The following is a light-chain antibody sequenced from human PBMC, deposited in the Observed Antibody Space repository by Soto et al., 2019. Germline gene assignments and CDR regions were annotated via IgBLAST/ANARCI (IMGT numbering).Light chain of an antibody. Sequence: ETVMTQSPATLSVSPGETVTLSCRASQSVSSNLAWYQQKPGQAPRLLIYGASTRATGIPVRFSGSGSGTEFTLTISSLQSEDFAVYYCQQYNNWPPYTFGQATKLEIK. CDR3: QQYNNWPPYT. CDR2: GAS. J-gene: IGKJ2*01. V-gene: IGKV3-15*01. CDR1: QSVSSN.